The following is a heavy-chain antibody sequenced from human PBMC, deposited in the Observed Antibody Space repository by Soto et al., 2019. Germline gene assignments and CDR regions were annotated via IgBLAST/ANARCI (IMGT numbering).Heavy chain of an antibody. CDR3: ARDGPRDYYGSGSYSEFY. V-gene: IGHV3-33*01. CDR2: IWYDGSNK. Sequence: GGSLRLSCAASGFTFSSYGMHWVRQAPGKGLEWVAVIWYDGSNKYYADSVKGRFTISRDNSKNTLYLQMNNLRAEDSAVYYCARDGPRDYYGSGSYSEFYWCQGTLVTVSS. J-gene: IGHJ4*02. CDR1: GFTFSSYG. D-gene: IGHD3-10*01.